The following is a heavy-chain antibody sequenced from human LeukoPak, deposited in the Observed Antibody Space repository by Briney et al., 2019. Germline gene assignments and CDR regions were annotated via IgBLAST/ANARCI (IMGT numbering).Heavy chain of an antibody. Sequence: PSETLSLTCTFSGGSPRSSFYYWGWVPQPPGKGLEGIGSSYYSGTSYYNPSLKSRVTIFVDTTKNQFSLRLSSVTAADTAVYYCARREGSTYYYRPWGQGTLVTVSS. J-gene: IGHJ5*02. V-gene: IGHV4-39*01. CDR1: GGSPRSSFYY. D-gene: IGHD3-10*01. CDR2: SYYSGTS. CDR3: ARREGSTYYYRP.